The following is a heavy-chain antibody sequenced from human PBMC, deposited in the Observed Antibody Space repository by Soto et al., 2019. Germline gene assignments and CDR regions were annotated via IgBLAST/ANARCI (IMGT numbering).Heavy chain of an antibody. D-gene: IGHD3-10*01. CDR1: GYSFTSSW. Sequence: GASLKSSCKGSGYSFTSSWICWVRQMPGKGLEWMGIIYPGDSDTRYSPSFQAQVTISADKSISTAYLQWSSLKASDTAMYYCARNGGYYGSGSYFPDYYYMDVWGKGTTVTVSS. CDR3: ARNGGYYGSGSYFPDYYYMDV. CDR2: IYPGDSDT. V-gene: IGHV5-51*01. J-gene: IGHJ6*03.